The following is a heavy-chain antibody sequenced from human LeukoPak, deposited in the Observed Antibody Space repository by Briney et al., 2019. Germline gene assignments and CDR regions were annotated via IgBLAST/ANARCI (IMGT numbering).Heavy chain of an antibody. J-gene: IGHJ6*03. CDR1: GFTFDDYG. CDR2: INWNGGST. Sequence: PGGSLRLSCAASGFTFDDYGMTWVRQAPGKGLEWVSGINWNGGSTGYADSVKGRFTISRDNAKDFLYLQMNSLRAEDTALYYCARDGGRAFGVIIEDYYYYHMDVWGKGTTVTVSS. V-gene: IGHV3-20*04. D-gene: IGHD3-3*01. CDR3: ARDGGRAFGVIIEDYYYYHMDV.